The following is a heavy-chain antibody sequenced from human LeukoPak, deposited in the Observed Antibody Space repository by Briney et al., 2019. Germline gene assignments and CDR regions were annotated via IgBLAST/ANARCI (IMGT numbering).Heavy chain of an antibody. V-gene: IGHV3-33*01. CDR1: GFTFSSYG. CDR2: IWYDGSNK. D-gene: IGHD6-19*01. Sequence: GRSLRLSCAASGFTFSSYGMHWVRQAPGKGLEWVAVIWYDGSNKYYADSVKGRFTISRDNSKNTLYLQMNSLRAEDTAVYYCARDVPKYSSGWCLGYWGQGTLVTVSS. CDR3: ARDVPKYSSGWCLGY. J-gene: IGHJ4*02.